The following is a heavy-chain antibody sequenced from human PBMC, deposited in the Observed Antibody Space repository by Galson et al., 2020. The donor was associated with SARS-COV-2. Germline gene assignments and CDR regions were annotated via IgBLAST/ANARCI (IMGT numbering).Heavy chain of an antibody. Sequence: GSLRLSCAASGFTFSSYAMHWVRQAPGKGLEWVAVISYDGSNKYYADSVKGRFTISRDNSKNTLYLQMNSLRAEDTAVYYCARSRSGSYSSAFDYWGQGTLVTVSS. D-gene: IGHD1-26*01. J-gene: IGHJ4*02. CDR3: ARSRSGSYSSAFDY. V-gene: IGHV3-30*01. CDR1: GFTFSSYA. CDR2: ISYDGSNK.